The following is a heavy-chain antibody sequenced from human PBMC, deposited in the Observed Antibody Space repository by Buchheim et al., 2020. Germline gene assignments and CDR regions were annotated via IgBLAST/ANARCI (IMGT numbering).Heavy chain of an antibody. CDR2: ISYDGSNK. CDR3: ARDRLAAAGDFDY. CDR1: GFTFSSYA. J-gene: IGHJ4*02. D-gene: IGHD6-13*01. V-gene: IGHV3-30-3*01. Sequence: QVQLVESGGGVVQPGRSLRLSCAASGFTFSSYAMHWVRQAPGKGLEWVAVISYDGSNKYYADSVKGRFTIYRDNSKNTLYLQMNSLRAEDTAVYYCARDRLAAAGDFDYWGQGTL.